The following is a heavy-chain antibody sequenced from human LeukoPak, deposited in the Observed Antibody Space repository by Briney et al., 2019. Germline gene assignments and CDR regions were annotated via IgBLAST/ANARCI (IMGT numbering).Heavy chain of an antibody. V-gene: IGHV1-69*02. CDR3: ASGLTYYYDSSGYFGGY. D-gene: IGHD3-22*01. J-gene: IGHJ4*02. CDR2: IIPILGIA. CDR1: GGTFSSYT. Sequence: SVNVSCKASGGTFSSYTISWVRQAPGQGLEWMGRIIPILGIANYAQKFQGRVTITADKSTSTAYMELSSLRSEDTAVYYCASGLTYYYDSSGYFGGYWGQGTLVTVSS.